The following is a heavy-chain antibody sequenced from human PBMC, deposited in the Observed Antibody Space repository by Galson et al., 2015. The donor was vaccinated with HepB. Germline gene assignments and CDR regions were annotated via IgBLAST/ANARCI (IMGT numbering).Heavy chain of an antibody. CDR1: GYTFTSCY. Sequence: SVKVSCKASGYTFTSCYMHWVRQAPGQGLEWMGIINPSGGSTSYAQKFQGRVTMTRDTSTSTVYMELSSLRSEDTAVYYCARDQVVPAAIYNWFDPWGQGTLVTVSS. CDR3: ARDQVVPAAIYNWFDP. J-gene: IGHJ5*02. V-gene: IGHV1-46*01. D-gene: IGHD2-2*01. CDR2: INPSGGST.